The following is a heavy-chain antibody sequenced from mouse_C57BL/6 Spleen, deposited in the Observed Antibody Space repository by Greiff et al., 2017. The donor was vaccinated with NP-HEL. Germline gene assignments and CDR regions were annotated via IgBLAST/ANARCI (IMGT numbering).Heavy chain of an antibody. CDR3: TSQIYYYGSSGAY. V-gene: IGHV14-4*01. CDR1: GFNIKDDY. CDR2: IDPENGDT. Sequence: EVQLQQSGAELVRPGASVKLSCTASGFNIKDDYMHWVKQRPEQGLEWIGWIDPENGDTEYASKFQGKATITADTSSNTAYLQLSSLTSEDTAVYYCTSQIYYYGSSGAYWGQGTLVTVSA. D-gene: IGHD1-1*01. J-gene: IGHJ3*01.